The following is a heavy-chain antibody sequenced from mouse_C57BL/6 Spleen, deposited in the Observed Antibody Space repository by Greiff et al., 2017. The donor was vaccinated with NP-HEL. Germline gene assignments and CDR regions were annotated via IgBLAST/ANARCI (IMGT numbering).Heavy chain of an antibody. CDR2: INPNNGGT. V-gene: IGHV1-18*01. J-gene: IGHJ4*01. D-gene: IGHD2-3*01. Sequence: EVKLMESGPELVKPGASVKIPCKASGYTFTDYNMDWVKQSHGKSLEWIGDINPNNGGTIYNQKFKGKATLTVDKSSSTAYMELRILTSEDTAVDYCARSIYVGYYVGYAMDYWGQGTSGTVSS. CDR1: GYTFTDYN. CDR3: ARSIYVGYYVGYAMDY.